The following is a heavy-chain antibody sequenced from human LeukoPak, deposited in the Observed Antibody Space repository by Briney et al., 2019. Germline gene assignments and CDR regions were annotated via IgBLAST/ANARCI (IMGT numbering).Heavy chain of an antibody. V-gene: IGHV4-59*11. CDR2: ISYIGTT. D-gene: IGHD4-17*01. Sequence: SETLSLTCTVSGGFISSHYWSWIRQPPGKGLEWIGYISYIGTTNYNPSLKSRVTISIDTSKNQFSLKLSSVTTADTAVYYCARDLVTVTKGFDIWGLGTMVSVSS. CDR3: ARDLVTVTKGFDI. J-gene: IGHJ3*02. CDR1: GGFISSHY.